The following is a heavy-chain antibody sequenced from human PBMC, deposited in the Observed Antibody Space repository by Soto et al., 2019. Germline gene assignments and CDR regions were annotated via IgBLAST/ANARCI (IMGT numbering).Heavy chain of an antibody. Sequence: QVQLQESGPGLVKPSQTLSLTCTVSGGSSSGDYYWSWIRQPPGKGLEWIGYIYYSGSTYYNPSLKSRVTISIDTSKNQFSLRMNSVTAADTALYYCARAPYRGPNSRGAFDFWGQGTMVTVSS. V-gene: IGHV4-30-4*01. CDR1: GGSSSGDYY. CDR3: ARAPYRGPNSRGAFDF. CDR2: IYYSGST. J-gene: IGHJ3*01. D-gene: IGHD7-27*01.